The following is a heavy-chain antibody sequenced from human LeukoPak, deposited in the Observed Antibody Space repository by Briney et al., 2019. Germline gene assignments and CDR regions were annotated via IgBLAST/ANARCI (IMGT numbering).Heavy chain of an antibody. Sequence: SETLSLTCAVYGGSFSGYYWSWIRQPPGKGLEWIGEINHGGSTNYNPSLKSRVTISVDTSKNQFSLKLNSVTAADTAVYYCARAPDYGDYGDWGQGTLVTVSS. CDR3: ARAPDYGDYGD. D-gene: IGHD4-17*01. CDR1: GGSFSGYY. V-gene: IGHV4-34*01. CDR2: INHGGST. J-gene: IGHJ4*02.